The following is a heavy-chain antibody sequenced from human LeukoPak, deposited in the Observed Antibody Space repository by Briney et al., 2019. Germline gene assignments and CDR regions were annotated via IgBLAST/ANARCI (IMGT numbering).Heavy chain of an antibody. CDR1: RLTFSTYW. D-gene: IGHD1-26*01. CDR3: AREARVGGALQY. Sequence: GGSLRLYCAASRLTFSTYWMHWVRQAPGNGLAWVARINPDGSIRTYANSVQGRVTISRDTAKATLFLQMNSLRAEDTAVYYCAREARVGGALQYWGQGTPVTVSS. J-gene: IGHJ4*02. CDR2: INPDGSIR. V-gene: IGHV3-74*03.